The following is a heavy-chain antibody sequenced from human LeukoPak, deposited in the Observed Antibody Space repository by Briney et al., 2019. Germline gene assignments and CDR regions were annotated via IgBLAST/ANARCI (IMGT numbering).Heavy chain of an antibody. CDR2: VNQDGSEK. CDR3: VRDFSFDY. Sequence: GGSLRLSCAVSGFTFSSYWMTWVRQAPGKGLEWVANVNQDGSEKYYVDSVKGRFTISRDNAKNSLFLQMNSLRAEDTAVYYCVRDFSFDYWGQGTLVTVSS. D-gene: IGHD2/OR15-2a*01. V-gene: IGHV3-7*01. CDR1: GFTFSSYW. J-gene: IGHJ4*02.